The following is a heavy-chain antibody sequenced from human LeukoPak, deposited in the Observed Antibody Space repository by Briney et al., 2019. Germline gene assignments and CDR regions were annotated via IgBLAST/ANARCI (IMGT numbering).Heavy chain of an antibody. D-gene: IGHD4-17*01. CDR3: ASWQMTTVTTLAFDI. J-gene: IGHJ3*02. Sequence: SVKVSCKASGGTFSSYAISWVRQAPGQGLEWMGGIIPIFGTANYAQKFQGRVTITADKSTSTAYMELSSLRSEDTAVYYCASWQMTTVTTLAFDIWGQGKMVTVSS. CDR2: IIPIFGTA. V-gene: IGHV1-69*06. CDR1: GGTFSSYA.